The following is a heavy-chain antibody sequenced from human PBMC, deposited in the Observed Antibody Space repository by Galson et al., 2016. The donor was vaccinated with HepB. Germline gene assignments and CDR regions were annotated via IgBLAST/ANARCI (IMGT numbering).Heavy chain of an antibody. CDR3: AKSQFALPDSGWFNAFDL. J-gene: IGHJ3*01. Sequence: SLRLSCAASGFTFNTYAMTWVRQAPGKGLEWVSSISSSDGRTWYADSVGGRFTIYTDNSKTTLYVQMNSLRVDDSAIYYCAKSQFALPDSGWFNAFDLWGQGTMVTVSS. CDR1: GFTFNTYA. CDR2: ISSSDGRT. D-gene: IGHD6-19*01. V-gene: IGHV3-23*01.